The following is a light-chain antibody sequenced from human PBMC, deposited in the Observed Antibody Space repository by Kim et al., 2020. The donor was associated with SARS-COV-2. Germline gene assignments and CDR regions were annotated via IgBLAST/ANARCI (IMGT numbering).Light chain of an antibody. V-gene: IGKV1-39*01. CDR2: AAS. J-gene: IGKJ4*01. CDR1: QSISSY. Sequence: ASIGDRVTITCRASQSISSYLNWYQQKPGKAPKFLIYAASNLQSGVPSRFSGSGSGTDFTLTISSLQPEDFATYYCQQSYSTPLTFGGGTKVDIK. CDR3: QQSYSTPLT.